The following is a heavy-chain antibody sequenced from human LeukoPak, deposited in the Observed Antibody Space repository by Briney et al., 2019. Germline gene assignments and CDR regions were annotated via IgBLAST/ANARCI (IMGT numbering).Heavy chain of an antibody. CDR3: ARAYYGDFFDY. D-gene: IGHD4-17*01. CDR1: GGAISNYY. V-gene: IGHV4-59*08. CDR2: INYSGSA. J-gene: IGHJ4*02. Sequence: SETLSLTCNVSGGAISNYYWSWIRQPPGKGLEWIGYINYSGSAFYNPSVKSRVTISVDTSKNQFSLKLNSVTAADTAVYYCARAYYGDFFDYWGQGTLVAVSS.